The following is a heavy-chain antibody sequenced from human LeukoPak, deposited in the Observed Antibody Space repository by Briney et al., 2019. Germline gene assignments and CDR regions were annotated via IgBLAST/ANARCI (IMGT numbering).Heavy chain of an antibody. Sequence: ASVKVSCKASGYTFTSYYMHWVRQAPGQGLEWMGIINPSSGGTSYAQKFQGRVTMTRDMSTSTVYMELSSLRSEDTAVYYCARARSSGPPARYWYFDLWGRGTLVTVSS. J-gene: IGHJ2*01. D-gene: IGHD3-22*01. CDR2: INPSSGGT. V-gene: IGHV1-46*01. CDR1: GYTFTSYY. CDR3: ARARSSGPPARYWYFDL.